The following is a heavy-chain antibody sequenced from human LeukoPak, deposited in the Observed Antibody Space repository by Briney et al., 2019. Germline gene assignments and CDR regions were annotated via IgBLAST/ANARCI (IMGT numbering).Heavy chain of an antibody. CDR1: GGSISSYY. D-gene: IGHD3-9*01. V-gene: IGHV4-4*07. Sequence: SETLSLTCTVSGGSISSYYWSWIRQPAGKGLEWIGRIYTSGSTNYNPSLKSRVTMSVDTSKNQFSLKLSSVTAADTAVYYCARYHRPYYDILTGYNNWFDPWGQGTLVTVSS. J-gene: IGHJ5*02. CDR2: IYTSGST. CDR3: ARYHRPYYDILTGYNNWFDP.